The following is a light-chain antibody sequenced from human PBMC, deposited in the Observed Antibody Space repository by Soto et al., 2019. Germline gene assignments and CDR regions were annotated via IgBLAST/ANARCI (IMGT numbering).Light chain of an antibody. CDR1: SSNIGSNF. J-gene: IGLJ2*01. CDR2: RNN. CDR3: ASWDDTLSGVV. Sequence: QPVLTQPPSASGTPGQRVTISCSGSSSNIGSNFVYWYHQLPGTAPKLLINRNNQRPSGVPDRFSGSKSGTSGSLAISGLRSEDEADYYCASWDDTLSGVVFGGGTQLTVL. V-gene: IGLV1-47*01.